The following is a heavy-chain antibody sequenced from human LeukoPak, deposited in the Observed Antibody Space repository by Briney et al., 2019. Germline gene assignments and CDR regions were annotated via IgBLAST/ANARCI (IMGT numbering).Heavy chain of an antibody. J-gene: IGHJ4*02. Sequence: GGSLRLSCAASGFTFSEYYMSWIRQAPGKGLEWVSYISSSGSTTYYADSVKGRFTISRDNAKNSLYLQMNSLRAEDTAVYYCAREMDGPYGSGSPLDYWGRGTLVTVSS. D-gene: IGHD3-10*01. CDR2: ISSSGSTT. V-gene: IGHV3-11*01. CDR1: GFTFSEYY. CDR3: AREMDGPYGSGSPLDY.